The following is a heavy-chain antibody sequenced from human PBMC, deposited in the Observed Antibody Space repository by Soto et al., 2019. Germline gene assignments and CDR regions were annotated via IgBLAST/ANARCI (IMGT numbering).Heavy chain of an antibody. D-gene: IGHD2-2*01. CDR1: GFAFNNYG. J-gene: IGHJ4*02. CDR2: ISKSDYT. CDR3: AREDSIIIPAVSDF. Sequence: GGSLRLSCTVSGFAFNNYGINWVRQAPGKGLEWVSSISKSDYTYYSDSVKGRFAISRDNAKSSVSLQMNTLRVEDTAVYYCAREDSIIIPAVSDFWGQGTMVTVYS. V-gene: IGHV3-21*01.